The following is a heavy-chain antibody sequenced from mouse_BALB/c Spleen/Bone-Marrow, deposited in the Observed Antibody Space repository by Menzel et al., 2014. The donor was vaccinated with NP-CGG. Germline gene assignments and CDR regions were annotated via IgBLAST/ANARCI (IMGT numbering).Heavy chain of an antibody. CDR2: INPSTGYT. CDR3: ARFYRNEGFSY. J-gene: IGHJ3*01. V-gene: IGHV1-7*01. Sequence: VKLMESGAELAKPGASVKMSCKASGYTFTNYWMHWVKQRPGQGLEWIGYINPSTGYTEYNQKFKDKATLTADKSSSTTYMQLSSLTSEDAAVYYCARFYRNEGFSYWGQGILVTGSA. CDR1: GYTFTNYW. D-gene: IGHD2-14*01.